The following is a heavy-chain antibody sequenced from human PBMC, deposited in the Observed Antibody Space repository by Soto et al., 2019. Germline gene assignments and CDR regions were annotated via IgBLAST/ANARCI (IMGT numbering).Heavy chain of an antibody. CDR1: GLTFCNAW. V-gene: IGHV3-15*07. CDR3: TTRPLEYGMDV. J-gene: IGHJ6*02. Sequence: PGGPLTLSCAASGLTFCNAWVNRVLQTPGKGLEWVGRIKSKTDGGTTDYAAPVKGRFTISRDDSKNTLYLQMNSLKTEDTAVYYCTTRPLEYGMDVWGQGTTVTVSS. CDR2: IKSKTDGGTT.